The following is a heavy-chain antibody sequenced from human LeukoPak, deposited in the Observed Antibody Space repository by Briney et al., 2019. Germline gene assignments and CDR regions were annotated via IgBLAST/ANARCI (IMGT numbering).Heavy chain of an antibody. V-gene: IGHV3-15*01. Sequence: PGGSLRLSCVASGFTFNNAWMYWVRQAPGKGLEWVGRIKSEDDGGTADYAAPVNAGFTISRDDSKHTLYLQMSGLKTEDTGLYYCTTLYMTTVTGIPGEGEAFDLWGQGTMVTVSS. D-gene: IGHD4-17*01. CDR2: IKSEDDGGTA. CDR1: GFTFNNAW. CDR3: TTLYMTTVTGIPGEGEAFDL. J-gene: IGHJ3*01.